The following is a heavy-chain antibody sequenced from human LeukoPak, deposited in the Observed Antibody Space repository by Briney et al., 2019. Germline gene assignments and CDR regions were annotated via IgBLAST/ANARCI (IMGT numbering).Heavy chain of an antibody. D-gene: IGHD3-10*01. J-gene: IGHJ5*02. CDR1: GGSISSGNYY. CDR3: ARGISYYGSEKYTWFDP. Sequence: KSSETLSLTCAVSGGSISSGNYYWSWIRQPAGKGLEWIGRIYTSGSTNYNPSLKSRVTISVDTSKNQFSLKLSSVTAADTAVYYCARGISYYGSEKYTWFDPWGQGTLVTVSS. V-gene: IGHV4-61*02. CDR2: IYTSGST.